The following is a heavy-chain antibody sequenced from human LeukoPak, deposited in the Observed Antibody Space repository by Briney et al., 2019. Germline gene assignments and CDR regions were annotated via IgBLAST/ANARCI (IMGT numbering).Heavy chain of an antibody. CDR3: AKGGTGLRYYYSMDV. J-gene: IGHJ6*03. CDR1: GFTFNNCA. V-gene: IGHV3-23*01. CDR2: ISGSGGGT. D-gene: IGHD1-1*01. Sequence: GGSLRLSCAASGFTFNNCAMTWVRQAPGRGLEWVSAISGSGGGTYYADSVKGRFTISRDNSQNTLHLQMSSLRAEDTAVYYCAKGGTGLRYYYSMDVWGKGTTVTVSS.